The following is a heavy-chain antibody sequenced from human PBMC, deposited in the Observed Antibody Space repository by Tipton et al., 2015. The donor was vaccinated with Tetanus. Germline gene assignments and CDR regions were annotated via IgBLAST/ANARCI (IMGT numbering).Heavy chain of an antibody. CDR2: INPNSGGT. V-gene: IGHV1-2*02. Sequence: QSGAEVKKPGASVKVSCKASGYTFTGYYMHWVRQAPGQGLEWMGWINPNSGGTNYAQKFQGRVTMTRDTSISTAYMELSRLRSDDTAVYYCARVGYTIFGVVYDAFDIWGQGTMVTVSS. CDR3: ARVGYTIFGVVYDAFDI. D-gene: IGHD3-3*01. J-gene: IGHJ3*02. CDR1: GYTFTGYY.